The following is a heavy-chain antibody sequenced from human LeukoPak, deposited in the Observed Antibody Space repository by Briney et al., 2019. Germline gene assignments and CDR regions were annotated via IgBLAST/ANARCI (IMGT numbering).Heavy chain of an antibody. V-gene: IGHV4-34*01. CDR1: GGSFSDDY. CDR2: INHRGTH. Sequence: SETLSLTCAVYGGSFSDDYWNWIRQPPGKGLEWLGEINHRGTHEYNPSLKSRVTMSVDTSKNEFSLRLTSVTAADTAVYYCAKGAGGFSYYNWFDPWGQGTLVTVSS. J-gene: IGHJ5*02. D-gene: IGHD5-18*01. CDR3: AKGAGGFSYYNWFDP.